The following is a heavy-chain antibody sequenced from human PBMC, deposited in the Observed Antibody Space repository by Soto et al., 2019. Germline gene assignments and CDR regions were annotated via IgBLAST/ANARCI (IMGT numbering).Heavy chain of an antibody. V-gene: IGHV4-31*01. D-gene: IGHD5-18*01. CDR2: IYNSGST. CDR3: ARRYGYGYIGP. Sequence: QVQLQESGPGLVKPSQTLSLTCAVSGGSISRGGYYWSWIRQHPGKGLEWIGYIYNSGSTYYNPSLKSLVTRSVDTSKNQLSLKLSSVTAADTAVYYCARRYGYGYIGPWGQGTLVTVSS. CDR1: GGSISRGGYY. J-gene: IGHJ5*02.